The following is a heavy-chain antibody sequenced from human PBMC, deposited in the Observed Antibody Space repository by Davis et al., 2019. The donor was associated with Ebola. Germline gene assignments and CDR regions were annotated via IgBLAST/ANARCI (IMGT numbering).Heavy chain of an antibody. Sequence: SVKVSCKASGGTFSSYAISWVRQAPGQGLEWMGRIIPILGIANYAQKFQGRVTMTRDTSTSTVYMELSSLRSEDTAVYYCAREEIIVVVPATTRVYYYYGMDVWGQGTTVTVSS. CDR3: AREEIIVVVPATTRVYYYYGMDV. CDR2: IIPILGIA. J-gene: IGHJ6*02. D-gene: IGHD2-2*01. CDR1: GGTFSSYA. V-gene: IGHV1-69*04.